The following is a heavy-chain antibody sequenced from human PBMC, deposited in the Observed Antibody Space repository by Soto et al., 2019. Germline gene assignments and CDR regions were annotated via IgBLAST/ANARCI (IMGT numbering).Heavy chain of an antibody. D-gene: IGHD3-16*01. CDR2: IQHTGNT. Sequence: PXETLSLTCSVSGSSIRSYHWSFLRQPAGKGLEWIGRIQHTGNTNYNPSLKSRVTMSADTSKNQISLKMTSVTAADTAVYFCAKDVSSRRWFDPWGQGNRVTVSS. CDR1: GSSIRSYH. CDR3: AKDVSSRRWFDP. J-gene: IGHJ5*02. V-gene: IGHV4-4*07.